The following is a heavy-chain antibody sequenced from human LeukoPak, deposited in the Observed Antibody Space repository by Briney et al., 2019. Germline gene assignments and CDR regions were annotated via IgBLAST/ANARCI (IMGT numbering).Heavy chain of an antibody. CDR3: AKVSGSGWYAHDY. Sequence: ASVKVSCKASGYTFTSYYMHWVRQAPGLGLEWMGMINPSGGSTTYAQKFQGRVTMTRDTSTTTVYMELRSLRSEDTAVYYCAKVSGSGWYAHDYWGQGTLVTVSS. J-gene: IGHJ4*02. CDR1: GYTFTSYY. CDR2: INPSGGST. V-gene: IGHV1-46*01. D-gene: IGHD6-19*01.